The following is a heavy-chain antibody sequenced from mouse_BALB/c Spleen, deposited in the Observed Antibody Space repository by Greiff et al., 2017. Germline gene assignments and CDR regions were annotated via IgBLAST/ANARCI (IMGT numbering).Heavy chain of an antibody. CDR1: GFTFSDYG. CDR3: ARAFITTATHSFDS. J-gene: IGHJ2*01. CDR2: ISNLAYSI. V-gene: IGHV5-15*02. D-gene: IGHD1-2*01. Sequence: EVQGVESGGGLVQPGGSRKLSCAASGFTFSDYGMAWVRQAPGKGPEWVAFISNLAYSIYYADTVTGRFTISRENAKNTLSLEMSSLRSEDTAMYYCARAFITTATHSFDSWGQGTTLTVSS.